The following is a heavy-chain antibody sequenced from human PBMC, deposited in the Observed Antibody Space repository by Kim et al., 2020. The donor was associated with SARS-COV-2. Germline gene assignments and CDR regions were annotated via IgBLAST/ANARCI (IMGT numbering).Heavy chain of an antibody. CDR2: IKFDASEK. Sequence: GGSMRLSCAASGFTFTTSWIPWVRQAPGKGLEWVANIKFDASEKYYVDSVRGRFTISRDNAKNSLYLQINSLRAEDTAMYFCARDARGSGRDGYFDLWGRGTMVTVCS. D-gene: IGHD3-10*01. CDR1: GFTFTTSW. J-gene: IGHJ2*01. CDR3: ARDARGSGRDGYFDL. V-gene: IGHV3-7*03.